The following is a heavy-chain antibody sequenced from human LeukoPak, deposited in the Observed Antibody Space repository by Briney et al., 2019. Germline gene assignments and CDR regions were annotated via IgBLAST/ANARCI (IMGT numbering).Heavy chain of an antibody. Sequence: AGSLRLSCAASGFTLSNAWMSWVRQAPGNVLEWVGRIKTKTDGGTTDYAAPVKGRFTISRDDSKNTLYLQMNSLKTEDTAVYYCTTGLVGGYYDSSGYFGYWGQGTLVTVSS. D-gene: IGHD3-22*01. CDR1: GFTLSNAW. CDR2: IKTKTDGGTT. V-gene: IGHV3-15*01. CDR3: TTGLVGGYYDSSGYFGY. J-gene: IGHJ4*02.